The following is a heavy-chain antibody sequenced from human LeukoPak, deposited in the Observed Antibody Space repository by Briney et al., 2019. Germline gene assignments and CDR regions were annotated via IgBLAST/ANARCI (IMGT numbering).Heavy chain of an antibody. J-gene: IGHJ4*02. V-gene: IGHV3-33*01. D-gene: IGHD2-2*01. CDR3: AIYCSSTSCYGN. CDR1: GFTFSSYG. CDR2: IWYDGSNK. Sequence: PGRSLRLSCAASGFTFSSYGMHWVRQAPGKGLEWVAVIWYDGSNKYYADSVKGRFTISRDNSKNTLYLQMNSLRAEDTAVYYCAIYCSSTSCYGNCGQGSLVTVSS.